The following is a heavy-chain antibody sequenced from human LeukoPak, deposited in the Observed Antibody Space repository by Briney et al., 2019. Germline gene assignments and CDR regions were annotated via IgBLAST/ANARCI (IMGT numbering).Heavy chain of an antibody. V-gene: IGHV4-38-2*01. CDR2: IYHSGST. CDR1: GYSISSGYY. J-gene: IGHJ6*03. D-gene: IGHD5-18*01. CDR3: ARRYSYGRSYYYYMDV. Sequence: SETLSLTCAVSGYSISSGYYWGWIWQPPGKGLEWIGSIYHSGSTYYNPSLKSRVTISVDTSKNQFSLKLSSVTAADTAVYYCARRYSYGRSYYYYMDVWGKGTTVTVSS.